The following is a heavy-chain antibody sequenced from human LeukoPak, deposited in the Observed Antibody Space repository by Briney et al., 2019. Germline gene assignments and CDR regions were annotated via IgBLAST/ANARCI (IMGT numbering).Heavy chain of an antibody. CDR2: INADNGDT. CDR3: ARDSVDTAMDDAFDI. CDR1: GYTFTSYA. D-gene: IGHD5-18*01. V-gene: IGHV1-3*01. J-gene: IGHJ3*02. Sequence: ASVKVSCKASGYTFTSYAMHWVRQAPGQGLEWMGWINADNGDTKYSQRFQDRVTITRDTSASTAYMELSSLRSEDTAVYYCARDSVDTAMDDAFDIWGQRTMVTVSS.